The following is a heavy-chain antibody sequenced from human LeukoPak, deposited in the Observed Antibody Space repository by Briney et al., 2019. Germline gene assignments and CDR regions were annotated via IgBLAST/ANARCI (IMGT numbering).Heavy chain of an antibody. D-gene: IGHD3-10*01. Sequence: KSSETLSLTCAVYGGSFSGYYWSWIRQPPGKGLEWTGEINHSGSTNYNPSLKSRVTISVDTSKNQFSLKLSSVTAADTAVYYCARQGYYYGSGSYSNWFDPWGQGTLVTVSS. CDR3: ARQGYYYGSGSYSNWFDP. CDR2: INHSGST. V-gene: IGHV4-34*01. CDR1: GGSFSGYY. J-gene: IGHJ5*02.